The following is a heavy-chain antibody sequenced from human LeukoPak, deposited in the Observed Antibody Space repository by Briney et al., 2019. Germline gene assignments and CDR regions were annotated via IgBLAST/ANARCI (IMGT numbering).Heavy chain of an antibody. CDR1: GYTFTDYY. CDR2: INPSSGGT. D-gene: IGHD6-13*01. J-gene: IGHJ4*01. V-gene: IGHV1-2*02. CDR3: ARGQHGSSDQGY. Sequence: ASAKVSCKASGYTFTDYYLHWMRQAPGQGLEWMGYINPSSGGTNYAQNFQDRVTMTRDTSISTAYMELSRLKSDDTAVYYCARGQHGSSDQGYWGQGTLVTVSS.